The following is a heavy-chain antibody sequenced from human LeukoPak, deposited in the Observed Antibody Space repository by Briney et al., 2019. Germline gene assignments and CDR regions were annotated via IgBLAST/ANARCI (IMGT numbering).Heavy chain of an antibody. V-gene: IGHV3-7*01. D-gene: IGHD6-6*01. CDR1: GFTFSNYW. Sequence: GGSLRLSCAASGFTFSNYWMTWVRQAPGKGLEWVTNIKQDGSEKYYVDSVKGRFTISRDNAKNSLFLQMNSLRAEDTAVYYCARDVSDENGSSSRIHLDSWGQGTLVSVSS. CDR2: IKQDGSEK. J-gene: IGHJ4*02. CDR3: ARDVSDENGSSSRIHLDS.